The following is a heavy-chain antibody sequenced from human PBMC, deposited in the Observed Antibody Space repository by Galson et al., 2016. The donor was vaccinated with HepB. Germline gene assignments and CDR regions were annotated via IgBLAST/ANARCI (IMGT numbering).Heavy chain of an antibody. CDR1: DYSFTRYG. CDR3: ARDGGGSGYFRTFDY. CDR2: ISGYNGYT. Sequence: SVKVSCKASDYSFTRYGIAWVRQAPGQGLEWMGLISGYNGYTKYAQKFQGRVTMTIDTSTTTAYMELRSLRSDDTAVYYCARDGGGSGYFRTFDYWGQGTLVTVSS. D-gene: IGHD3-22*01. J-gene: IGHJ4*02. V-gene: IGHV1-18*04.